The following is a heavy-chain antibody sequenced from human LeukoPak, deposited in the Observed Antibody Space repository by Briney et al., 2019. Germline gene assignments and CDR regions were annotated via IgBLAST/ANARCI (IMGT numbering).Heavy chain of an antibody. CDR2: INPNSGGT. CDR1: GYTFTGYY. J-gene: IGHJ4*02. D-gene: IGHD5-12*01. CDR3: ARDDGAYEAYFDY. V-gene: IGHV1-2*02. Sequence: ASVKVSCKASGYTFTGYYMHWVRQAPGQGLEWMGWINPNSGGTNYAQKFQGRVTMTRDTSISTAYMELSRLRSDDTAVYYCARDDGAYEAYFDYWGQGTLVTVSS.